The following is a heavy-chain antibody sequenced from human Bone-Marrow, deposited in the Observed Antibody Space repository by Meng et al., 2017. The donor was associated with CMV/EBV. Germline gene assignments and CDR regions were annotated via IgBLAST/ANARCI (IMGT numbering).Heavy chain of an antibody. V-gene: IGHV4-59*01. CDR2: IYYSGST. CDR1: GDSISTYY. Sequence: GSLRLSCTVSGDSISTYYWSWIRQPPGKGLEWIAYIYYSGSTNYSPSLKSRVTISVDTSKNLFSLKLSSVTAADTAVYYCARASGYYINAFDLWGQGINVTVS. CDR3: ARASGYYINAFDL. J-gene: IGHJ3*01. D-gene: IGHD2/OR15-2a*01.